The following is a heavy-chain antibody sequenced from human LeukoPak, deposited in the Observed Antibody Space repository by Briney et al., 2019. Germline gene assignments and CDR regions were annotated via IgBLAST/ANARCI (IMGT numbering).Heavy chain of an antibody. D-gene: IGHD6-19*01. J-gene: IGHJ4*02. Sequence: GGSLRLSCAASRFTLSNYWMSWVRQAPGKGREWVANIKQDGGETYYVDSVKGRFTISRDNAKNSLSLQMNSLRAEDTAVYYCARQRGSGCLDYWGQGTLVTVSS. CDR3: ARQRGSGCLDY. CDR1: RFTLSNYW. V-gene: IGHV3-7*01. CDR2: IKQDGGET.